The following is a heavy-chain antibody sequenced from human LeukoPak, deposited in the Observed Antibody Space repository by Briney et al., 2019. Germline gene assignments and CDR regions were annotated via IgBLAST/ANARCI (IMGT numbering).Heavy chain of an antibody. CDR1: GFTFSSYA. J-gene: IGHJ4*02. Sequence: GGSLSLSCAASGFTFSSYAMSWVRQAPGKGLEWVSAISGRGDNTKYADSVKGRFTISRDNSKNMLYLQMNSLRGEDTAVYYCAKFWGAVGGNWGNFDYWGQGTLVTVSS. CDR2: ISGRGDNT. V-gene: IGHV3-23*01. CDR3: AKFWGAVGGNWGNFDY. D-gene: IGHD6-19*01.